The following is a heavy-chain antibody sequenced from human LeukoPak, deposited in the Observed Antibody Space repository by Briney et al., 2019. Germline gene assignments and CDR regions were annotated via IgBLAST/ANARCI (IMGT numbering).Heavy chain of an antibody. J-gene: IGHJ4*02. CDR2: IIPIFGTA. D-gene: IGHD6-19*01. CDR3: AGALSPVSGWGLFDY. CDR1: GGTFSSYA. Sequence: SVKVSCKASGGTFSSYAISWVRQAPGQGLEWMGGIIPIFGTANYAQKFQGRVTITADKSTSTAYMELSSLRSEDTAVYYCAGALSPVSGWGLFDYWGQGTLVTVSS. V-gene: IGHV1-69*06.